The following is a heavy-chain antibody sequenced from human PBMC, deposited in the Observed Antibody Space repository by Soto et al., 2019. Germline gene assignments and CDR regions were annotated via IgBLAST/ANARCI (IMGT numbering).Heavy chain of an antibody. CDR3: ARTRNMDV. J-gene: IGHJ6*02. CDR1: GESLSGYY. CDR2: INYSGNT. Sequence: QVQLQQWGAGLLKPSETLSLTCAVSGESLSGYYGNWIRQSPGKGLEWIGEINYSGNTNYNPSLKSRVTISIDTSKNQFSLHMSSVTAADTAVYYCARTRNMDVWGQGTTVIVSS. D-gene: IGHD1-1*01. V-gene: IGHV4-34*01.